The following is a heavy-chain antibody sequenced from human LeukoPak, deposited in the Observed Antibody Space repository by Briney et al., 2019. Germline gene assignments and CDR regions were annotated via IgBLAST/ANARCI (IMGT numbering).Heavy chain of an antibody. CDR3: ARSYSSSWYNFYYYYYGMDV. D-gene: IGHD6-13*01. V-gene: IGHV4-59*01. CDR2: IYYSGST. Sequence: SGTLSLTCTVSGGSISSNYWSWIRQPPGKGLEWVGYIYYSGSTNYNPSLKSRVTISVDTSKNQFSLKLSSVTAADTAVYYCARSYSSSWYNFYYYYYGMDVWGQGTTVTVSS. CDR1: GGSISSNY. J-gene: IGHJ6*02.